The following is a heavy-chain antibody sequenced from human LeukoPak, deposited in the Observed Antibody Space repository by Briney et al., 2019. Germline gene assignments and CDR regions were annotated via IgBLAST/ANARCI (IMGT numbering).Heavy chain of an antibody. V-gene: IGHV4-34*01. Sequence: SETLSLTCAVNGGSFSGYYWSWIRQPPGKGLEWIGEINHSGSTNYNPSLKSRVTISVDTSKNQFSLKLSSVTAADTAVYFCARGAEYYAIWRGYAGYSDYWGQGISVTVSS. J-gene: IGHJ4*02. D-gene: IGHD3-3*01. CDR3: ARGAEYYAIWRGYAGYSDY. CDR2: INHSGST. CDR1: GGSFSGYY.